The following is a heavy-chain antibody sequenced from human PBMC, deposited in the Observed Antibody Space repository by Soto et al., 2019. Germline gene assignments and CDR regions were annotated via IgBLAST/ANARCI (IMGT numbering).Heavy chain of an antibody. Sequence: ASVKVSCTASGYTFSSYHIGWVRQAPGQGLEWMGWISAYNGNTNYAQKFQGRVTITADESTSTAYMELSSLRSEDTAVYYCARTDNPRIQLWVGTFDYWGQGTLVTVSS. CDR2: ISAYNGNT. D-gene: IGHD5-18*01. CDR3: ARTDNPRIQLWVGTFDY. J-gene: IGHJ4*02. CDR1: GYTFSSYH. V-gene: IGHV1-18*01.